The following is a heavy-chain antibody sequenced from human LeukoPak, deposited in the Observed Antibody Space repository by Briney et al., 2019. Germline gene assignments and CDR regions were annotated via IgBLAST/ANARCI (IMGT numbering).Heavy chain of an antibody. CDR2: ISGSGGST. Sequence: GGSLRLSCAASGFTFSSYAMSWVRQAPGKGLEWVSAISGSGGSTYYADSVKGRFTISRDNSKNTLYLQMNSLRAEDTAVYYCAKDFNVLLWFGEPRLYGMDVWGKGTTVTVSS. CDR3: AKDFNVLLWFGEPRLYGMDV. CDR1: GFTFSSYA. V-gene: IGHV3-23*01. J-gene: IGHJ6*04. D-gene: IGHD3-10*01.